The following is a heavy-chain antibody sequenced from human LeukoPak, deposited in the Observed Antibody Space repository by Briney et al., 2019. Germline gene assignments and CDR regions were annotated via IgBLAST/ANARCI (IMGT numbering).Heavy chain of an antibody. CDR3: AREGSRVFYDSSGPSDY. J-gene: IGHJ4*02. CDR1: GYTFTDYY. D-gene: IGHD3-22*01. Sequence: ASVKVSCMASGYTFTDYYFHWVRQAPGKGLEWMGWINPNSGGTNYAQKFQGRVTMTRDTSISTAYMELSRLRSDDTAVYYCAREGSRVFYDSSGPSDYWGQGTLVTVSS. V-gene: IGHV1-2*02. CDR2: INPNSGGT.